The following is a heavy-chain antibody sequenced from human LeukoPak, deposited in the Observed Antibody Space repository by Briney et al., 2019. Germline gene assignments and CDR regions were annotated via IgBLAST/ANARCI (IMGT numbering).Heavy chain of an antibody. Sequence: GGSLRLSCAASGFTFSSSAMTWVRQAPGKGLEWVSAISDSGGRTYYADSVKGRFTISRDNSKNTLYLQMSSLRAEDTAVYYCARVRYFDWLGPFDYWGQGTLVTVSS. CDR2: ISDSGGRT. CDR1: GFTFSSSA. V-gene: IGHV3-23*01. CDR3: ARVRYFDWLGPFDY. D-gene: IGHD3-9*01. J-gene: IGHJ4*02.